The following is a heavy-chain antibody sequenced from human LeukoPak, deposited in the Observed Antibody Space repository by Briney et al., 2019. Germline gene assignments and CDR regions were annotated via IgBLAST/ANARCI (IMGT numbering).Heavy chain of an antibody. D-gene: IGHD3-22*01. V-gene: IGHV3-23*01. CDR3: ARRIVMTPGYFDY. CDR1: GFTFSTYS. Sequence: GGSLRLSCVASGFTFSTYSMSWVRQAPGKGLEWVSTFSAKSDSTYYADSVRGRFTISRDNSKNTLYLQMNSLRAEDTAIYYCARRIVMTPGYFDYWGQGALVTVSS. J-gene: IGHJ4*02. CDR2: FSAKSDST.